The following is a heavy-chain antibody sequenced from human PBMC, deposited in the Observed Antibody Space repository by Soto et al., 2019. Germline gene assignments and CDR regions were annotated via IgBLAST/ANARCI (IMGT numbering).Heavy chain of an antibody. V-gene: IGHV4-59*08. CDR1: GGYISNYY. D-gene: IGHD6-19*01. CDR3: ATTYLYSSGWYYFDY. Sequence: SETLSLTCTVSGGYISNYYWSWIRQPPGKGLEWIGYIYHSGSTNYNPSLKSRVTISIDTSKNQFSLKLSSVTAADTAVYYCATTYLYSSGWYYFDYWGQGTLVTVSS. CDR2: IYHSGST. J-gene: IGHJ4*02.